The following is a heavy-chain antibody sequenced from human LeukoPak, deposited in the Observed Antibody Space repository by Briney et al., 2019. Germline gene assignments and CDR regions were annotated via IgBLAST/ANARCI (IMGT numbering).Heavy chain of an antibody. J-gene: IGHJ4*02. V-gene: IGHV3-23*01. D-gene: IGHD3-22*01. CDR3: AKAPGGYQDY. CDR2: ISGSGGST. Sequence: GGSLRLSCAASGFTFKNYAMNWVRQSPGKGLEWVSAISGSGGSTYYADSVKGRFTISRDNSKNTLYLQMNSLRAEDTAVYYCAKAPGGYQDYWGQGTLVTVSS. CDR1: GFTFKNYA.